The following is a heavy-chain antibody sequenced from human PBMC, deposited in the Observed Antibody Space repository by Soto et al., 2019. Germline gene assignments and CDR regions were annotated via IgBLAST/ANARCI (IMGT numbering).Heavy chain of an antibody. D-gene: IGHD3-22*01. CDR2: ISYDGSNK. Sequence: GVSRRLSCAASGFTFSSYAIHWVRQAPGKGLEWVAVISYDGSNKYYTDSVKGRFTISRDNSKNTLYLQMNSLRAEDTAVYYCARDKGDYYDSSGSPVDYWGQGTLVTVSS. CDR3: ARDKGDYYDSSGSPVDY. CDR1: GFTFSSYA. J-gene: IGHJ4*02. V-gene: IGHV3-30-3*01.